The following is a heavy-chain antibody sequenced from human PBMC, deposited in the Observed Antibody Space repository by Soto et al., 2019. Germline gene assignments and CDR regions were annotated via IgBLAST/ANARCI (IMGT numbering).Heavy chain of an antibody. J-gene: IGHJ6*02. D-gene: IGHD1-26*01. Sequence: PSETLSLTCAVYGGSFSGYYWSWIRQPPGKGLEWIGYIYYSGSTNYNPSLKSRVTISVDTSKNQFSLKLSSVTAADTAVYYCARDRVSGSYYLSEGMDVWGQGTTVNVS. CDR2: IYYSGST. V-gene: IGHV4-59*01. CDR3: ARDRVSGSYYLSEGMDV. CDR1: GGSFSGYY.